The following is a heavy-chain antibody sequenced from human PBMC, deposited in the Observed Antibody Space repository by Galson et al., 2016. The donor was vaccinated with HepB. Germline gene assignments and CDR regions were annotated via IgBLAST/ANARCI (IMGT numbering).Heavy chain of an antibody. J-gene: IGHJ2*01. CDR1: GFTFSSYS. D-gene: IGHD3-10*01. V-gene: IGHV3-23*01. CDR2: ISGSDGST. Sequence: LRLSCAASGFTFSSYSMNWVRQAPGKGLEWVSDISGSDGSTYYADSVKGRFTISRDNSENTLYLQMNSLRAEDTAVYYCARVGYNYGSGSYYNGDDWYFDLWGRGTLVIVSS. CDR3: ARVGYNYGSGSYYNGDDWYFDL.